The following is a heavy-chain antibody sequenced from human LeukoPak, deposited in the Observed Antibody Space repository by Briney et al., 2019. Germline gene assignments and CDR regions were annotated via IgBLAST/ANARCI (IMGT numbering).Heavy chain of an antibody. CDR2: IYPNSGGT. Sequence: GASVKVSCKASGYTFTGYYMHWVRQAPGRGLEWMGRIYPNSGGTNYAQKFQGRVTMTRDTSISTAYMELSRLRSDDTAVYYCARARSVPAAISLLSYWGQGTLVTVPS. D-gene: IGHD2-2*02. CDR3: ARARSVPAAISLLSY. V-gene: IGHV1-2*06. CDR1: GYTFTGYY. J-gene: IGHJ4*02.